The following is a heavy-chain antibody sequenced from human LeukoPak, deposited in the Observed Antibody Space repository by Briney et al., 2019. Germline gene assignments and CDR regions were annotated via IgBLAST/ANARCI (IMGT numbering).Heavy chain of an antibody. CDR2: INHSGST. CDR1: GGSFSGYY. Sequence: SETLSLTCAVYGGSFSGYYWSWIRQPPGKGLEWIGEINHSGSTNYNPPLKSRVTISVDTSKNQFSLKLSSVTAADTAVYYCARAKWLVRNWFDPGGQGTLVTVSA. J-gene: IGHJ5*02. D-gene: IGHD6-19*01. V-gene: IGHV4-34*01. CDR3: ARAKWLVRNWFDP.